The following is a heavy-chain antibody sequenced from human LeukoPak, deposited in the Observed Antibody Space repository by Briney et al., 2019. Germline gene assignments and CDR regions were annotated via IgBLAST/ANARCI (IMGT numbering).Heavy chain of an antibody. CDR2: ISGSGINT. CDR3: AKDPGRAVTPYYYYMDV. J-gene: IGHJ6*03. D-gene: IGHD4-17*01. V-gene: IGHV3-23*01. Sequence: GGSLRLSCAPSGFTFSSYAMTWVRQAPGKGLEWVSGISGSGINTYHADSVKGRFTISRDNTKNTLYLQMSSLRAEDTAVYYCAKDPGRAVTPYYYYMDVWGKGTTVTVSS. CDR1: GFTFSSYA.